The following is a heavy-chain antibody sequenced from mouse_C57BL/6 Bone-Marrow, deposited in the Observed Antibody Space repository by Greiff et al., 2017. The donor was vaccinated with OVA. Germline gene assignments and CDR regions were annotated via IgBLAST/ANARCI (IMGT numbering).Heavy chain of an antibody. CDR3: ALYYGYSWFAY. V-gene: IGHV1-64*01. CDR1: GYTFTSYW. Sequence: VQLQQPGAELVKPGASVKLSCKASGYTFTSYWMHWVKQRPGQGLEWIGMIHPNSCSTNYNEKFKSKATLTVDKSSSTAYMQLSSLTSEDSAVYYCALYYGYSWFAYWGQGTLVTVSA. CDR2: IHPNSCST. D-gene: IGHD2-2*01. J-gene: IGHJ3*01.